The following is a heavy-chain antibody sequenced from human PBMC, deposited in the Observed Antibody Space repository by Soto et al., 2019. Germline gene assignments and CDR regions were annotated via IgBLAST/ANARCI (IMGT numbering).Heavy chain of an antibody. CDR3: ASGGSSNWPDF. J-gene: IGHJ4*02. Sequence: QVQLVQSGAEVRKPGASVKVSCKASGYTFTDYYMHWVRQAPGQGLEWMGWINANSAGTNYPQKFQGRVTMTRDTSISTVYMELSSLGSDDTAMYYCASGGSSNWPDFWGRGTLVTVSS. CDR1: GYTFTDYY. CDR2: INANSAGT. D-gene: IGHD6-13*01. V-gene: IGHV1-2*02.